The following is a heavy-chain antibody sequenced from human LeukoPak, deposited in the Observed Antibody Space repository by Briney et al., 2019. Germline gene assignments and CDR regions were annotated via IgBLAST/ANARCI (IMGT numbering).Heavy chain of an antibody. CDR1: GYTFTSYD. D-gene: IGHD2/OR15-2a*01. CDR2: MNPNSGNT. V-gene: IGHV1-8*01. J-gene: IGHJ3*02. CDR3: ARGFSKDAFDI. Sequence: GASVKVSCKASGYTFTSYDINWVRQATGQGLEWMGWMNPNSGNTSYAQKFQGRVTMTRNTSISTAYMELSSLRSEDTAEYYCARGFSKDAFDIWGQGTMVTVSS.